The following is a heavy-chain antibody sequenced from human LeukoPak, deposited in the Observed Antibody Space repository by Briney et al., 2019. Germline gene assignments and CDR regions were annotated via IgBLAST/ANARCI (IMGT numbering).Heavy chain of an antibody. CDR2: IKQDGSEK. Sequence: GGSLRLSCAASGFTFSTYWMNWVRQAPGKGLEWVANIKQDGSEKYYLDSVKGRFTISRDNAKNSLYLQMNSLRAEDTAVYYCAKDVTLVRGGLFDYWGQGTLVTVSS. V-gene: IGHV3-7*01. J-gene: IGHJ4*02. CDR3: AKDVTLVRGGLFDY. CDR1: GFTFSTYW. D-gene: IGHD3-10*01.